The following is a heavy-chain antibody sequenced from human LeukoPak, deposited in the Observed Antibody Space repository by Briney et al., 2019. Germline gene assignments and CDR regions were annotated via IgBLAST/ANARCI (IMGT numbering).Heavy chain of an antibody. Sequence: SETLSLTCTVSGGSISSSSYYWGWIRQPPGKGLEWIGSIYYSGSTYYNPSLKSRVTISVDTSKNQFSLKLSSVTAADTAVYYCATGPAYSSSSGAFDIWGQGTMVTVSS. CDR3: ATGPAYSSSSGAFDI. CDR2: IYYSGST. V-gene: IGHV4-39*01. CDR1: GGSISSSSYY. J-gene: IGHJ3*02. D-gene: IGHD6-6*01.